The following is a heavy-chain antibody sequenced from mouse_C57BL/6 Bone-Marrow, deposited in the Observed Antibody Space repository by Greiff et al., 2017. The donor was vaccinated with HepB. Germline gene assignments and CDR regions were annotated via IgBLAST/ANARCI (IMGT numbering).Heavy chain of an antibody. CDR1: GFTFSDYG. J-gene: IGHJ1*03. CDR3: ARSSYPYWYFDV. Sequence: EVKLVESGGGLVQPGGSLKLSCAASGFTFSDYGMAWVRQAPRKGPEWVAFISNLAYSIYYADTVTGRFTISRENAKNTLYLEMSSLRSEDTAMYYCARSSYPYWYFDVWGTGTTVTVSS. CDR2: ISNLAYSI. V-gene: IGHV5-15*01. D-gene: IGHD1-1*01.